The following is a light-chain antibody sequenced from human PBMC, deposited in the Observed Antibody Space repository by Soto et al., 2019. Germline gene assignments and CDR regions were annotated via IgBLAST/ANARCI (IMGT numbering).Light chain of an antibody. CDR2: DVS. Sequence: QSALTQPRSVSGSPGQSVTISCTGTSSDVGGYNYVSWYQQHPGKAPKLMIYDVSKRPSGVPDRFSGSQSGNTASLTISGLQADYEADYYCSSYAGSYPHVVFGGGTKLTVL. CDR3: SSYAGSYPHVV. V-gene: IGLV2-11*01. J-gene: IGLJ2*01. CDR1: SSDVGGYNY.